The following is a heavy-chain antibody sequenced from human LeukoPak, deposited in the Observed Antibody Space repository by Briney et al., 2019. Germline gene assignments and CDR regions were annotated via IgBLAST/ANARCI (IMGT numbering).Heavy chain of an antibody. Sequence: SETLSLTCTVSGGSISSYYWSWIRQPPGKGLEWIGYIYYSGSTNYNPSLKSRVTISVDTSKNQFSLKLSSVTAADTAVYYCARENAYYYYYYMDVWGKGTTVTVSS. CDR3: ARENAYYYYYYMDV. CDR1: GGSISSYY. CDR2: IYYSGST. D-gene: IGHD1-1*01. J-gene: IGHJ6*03. V-gene: IGHV4-59*01.